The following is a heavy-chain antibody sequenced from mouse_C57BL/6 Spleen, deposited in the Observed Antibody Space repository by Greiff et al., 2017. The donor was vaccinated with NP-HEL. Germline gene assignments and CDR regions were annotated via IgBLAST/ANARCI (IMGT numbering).Heavy chain of an antibody. Sequence: VKLMESGAELVRPGTSVKVSCKASGYAFTNYLIEWVKQRPGQGLEWIGVINPGSGGANYNEKFKGKATLTADKSSSTAYMQLSSLTSEDSAVYFCARRDYYGSSTHFDYWGQGTTLTVSS. CDR2: INPGSGGA. V-gene: IGHV1-54*01. J-gene: IGHJ2*01. D-gene: IGHD1-1*01. CDR1: GYAFTNYL. CDR3: ARRDYYGSSTHFDY.